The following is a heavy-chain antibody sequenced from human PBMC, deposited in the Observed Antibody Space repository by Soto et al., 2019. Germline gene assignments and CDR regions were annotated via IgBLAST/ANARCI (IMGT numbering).Heavy chain of an antibody. CDR3: AKEQDYYDFWSGNNWFDP. V-gene: IGHV3-23*01. CDR2: ISGSGGST. CDR1: GFTFSSYA. Sequence: EVQLLESGGGLVQPGGSLRLSCAASGFTFSSYAMSWVRQAPGKGLEWVSAISGSGGSTYYADSVKGRFTISRDNSKNTLYLQMNSLRAEDTAVYYCAKEQDYYDFWSGNNWFDPWGQGTLVTVSS. J-gene: IGHJ5*02. D-gene: IGHD3-3*01.